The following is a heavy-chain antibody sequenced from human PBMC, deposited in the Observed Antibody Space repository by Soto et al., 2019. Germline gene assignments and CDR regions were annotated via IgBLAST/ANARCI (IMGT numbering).Heavy chain of an antibody. J-gene: IGHJ4*02. D-gene: IGHD6-13*01. CDR3: ARSSPPGSSSHTQFDY. Sequence: SVKVSCKASGGTFSSYAISWVRQAPGQGLEWMGGIIPIFGTANYAQKFQGRVTITADKSTSTAYMELSSLRSEDTAVYYCARSSPPGSSSHTQFDYWGQGTQVTVSS. CDR2: IIPIFGTA. V-gene: IGHV1-69*06. CDR1: GGTFSSYA.